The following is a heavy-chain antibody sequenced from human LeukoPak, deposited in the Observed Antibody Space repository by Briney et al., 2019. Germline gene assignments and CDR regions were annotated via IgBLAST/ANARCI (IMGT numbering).Heavy chain of an antibody. V-gene: IGHV4-39*01. Sequence: PSETLSLTCTVSGGSISSSSHWWGWIRQPPGKGLEWIGSIYYSGSPSYSPSLKSRVTISVDTSKNQLSLKLSSVTAADTAVYYCARPSSSGNYYYWGQGTLVTVS. D-gene: IGHD1-26*01. CDR1: GGSISSSSHW. J-gene: IGHJ4*02. CDR2: IYYSGSP. CDR3: ARPSSSGNYYY.